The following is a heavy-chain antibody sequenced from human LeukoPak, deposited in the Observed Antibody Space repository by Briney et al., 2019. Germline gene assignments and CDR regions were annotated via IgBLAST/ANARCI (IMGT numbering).Heavy chain of an antibody. CDR3: ARESYCSSTSCYLRGFDY. Sequence: PGGSLRLSCAAPGFTFSSYGMHWVRQAPGKGLEWVAVIWYDGSNKYYADSVKGRFTISRDNSKNTLYLQMNSLRAEDTAVYYCARESYCSSTSCYLRGFDYWGQGTLVTVSS. D-gene: IGHD2-2*01. CDR1: GFTFSSYG. V-gene: IGHV3-33*01. CDR2: IWYDGSNK. J-gene: IGHJ4*02.